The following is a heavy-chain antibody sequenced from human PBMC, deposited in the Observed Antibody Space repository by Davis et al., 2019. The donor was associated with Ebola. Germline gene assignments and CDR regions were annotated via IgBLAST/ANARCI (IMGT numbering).Heavy chain of an antibody. J-gene: IGHJ6*03. CDR3: ARVGFVVVPAAPYYYYYMDV. Sequence: GESLKISCAASGFTFSSYSMNWVRQAPGKGLEWVSSISSSSSYIYYADSVKGRFTISRDNAKNSLYLQMNSLRAEDTAVYYCARVGFVVVPAAPYYYYYMDVWGKGTTVTVSS. CDR2: ISSSSSYI. V-gene: IGHV3-21*01. CDR1: GFTFSSYS. D-gene: IGHD2-2*01.